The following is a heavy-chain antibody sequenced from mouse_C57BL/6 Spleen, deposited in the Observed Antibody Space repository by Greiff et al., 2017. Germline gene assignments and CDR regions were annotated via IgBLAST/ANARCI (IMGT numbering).Heavy chain of an antibody. CDR2: IYWDDDK. J-gene: IGHJ4*01. CDR1: GFSLSTSGMG. CDR3: ARMRDYYAMDY. V-gene: IGHV8-12*01. Sequence: QVQLKESGPGILQSSQTLSLTCSFSGFSLSTSGMGVSWIRQPSGKGLEWLAHIYWDDDKRSTPSLKSRLTISKDTSRNQVFLKITSVDTADTATYYCARMRDYYAMDYWGQGTSVTVSS.